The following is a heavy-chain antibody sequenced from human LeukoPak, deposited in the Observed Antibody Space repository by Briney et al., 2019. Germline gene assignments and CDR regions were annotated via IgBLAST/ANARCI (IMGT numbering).Heavy chain of an antibody. J-gene: IGHJ6*02. CDR1: GSTFSSHN. Sequence: GGSLRLSCIASGSTFSSHNMNWVRRAPGKGLEWISYISSSGTTIHYADSMKGRFSVSRDNGKKSLFLQMDSLSAEDTAVYYCARLPNFSGIFGVFVDRYFGMDVWGQGTTVTVSS. CDR2: ISSSGTTI. D-gene: IGHD3-3*01. CDR3: ARLPNFSGIFGVFVDRYFGMDV. V-gene: IGHV3-48*01.